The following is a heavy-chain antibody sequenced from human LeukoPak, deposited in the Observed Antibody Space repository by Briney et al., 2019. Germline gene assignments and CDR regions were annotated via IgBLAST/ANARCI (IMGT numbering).Heavy chain of an antibody. CDR1: GGSISSGLYS. CDR2: IYHTGST. J-gene: IGHJ4*02. CDR3: ARENPATGFDY. V-gene: IGHV4-30-2*01. Sequence: SETLSLTCDVSGGSISSGLYSWSWIRQPLGKGLEWIGYIYHTGSTYYNPSLKSRVTISVDTSKNQFSLKLNSVTAADTAVYYCARENPATGFDYWGQGTLVTVSS.